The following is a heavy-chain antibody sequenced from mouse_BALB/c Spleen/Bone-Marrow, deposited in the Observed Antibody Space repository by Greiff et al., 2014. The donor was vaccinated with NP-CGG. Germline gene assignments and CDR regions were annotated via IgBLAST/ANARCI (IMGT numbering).Heavy chain of an antibody. CDR2: IYPGDGET. V-gene: IGHV1-80*01. J-gene: IGHJ2*01. Sequence: QVQLQQSGAELVRPGSSVKISCKASGYPFSSYWMNWVKQRPGQGLEWIGQIYPGDGETNYNGKFKGNATLTADKSFSTAYMQLISLTSEDSAVYFCARKYGDYWGQGTTLTVSS. D-gene: IGHD2-10*02. CDR1: GYPFSSYW. CDR3: ARKYGDY.